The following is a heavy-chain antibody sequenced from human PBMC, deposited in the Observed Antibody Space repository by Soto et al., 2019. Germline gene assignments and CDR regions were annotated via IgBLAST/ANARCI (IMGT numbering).Heavy chain of an antibody. D-gene: IGHD4-17*01. CDR2: ISYDGSNK. CDR3: AAPGGDYVGWFDP. Sequence: QVQLVESGGGVVQPGRSLRLSCAASGFTFSSYAMHWVRQAPGKGLEWVAVISYDGSNKYYADSVKGRFTISRDNSKNTLYLTMNSLRAEGTAVYYCAAPGGDYVGWFDPWGQGTLVTVSS. V-gene: IGHV3-30-3*01. J-gene: IGHJ5*02. CDR1: GFTFSSYA.